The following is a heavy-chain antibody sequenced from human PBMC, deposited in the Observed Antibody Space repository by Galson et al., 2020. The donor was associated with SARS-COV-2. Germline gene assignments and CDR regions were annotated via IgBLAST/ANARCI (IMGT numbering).Heavy chain of an antibody. J-gene: IGHJ4*02. CDR3: AHKCDYRDYFDY. Sequence: SGPPLVKPTQTLTLTCSFSGFSLSSGGVGVGWIRQPPGKALEWLALIYWNDDKRYIPSLKNRLTITKVTSKRQVFLTMTNMDPVDTATYYGAHKCDYRDYFDYWGQGTLVTVSS. V-gene: IGHV2-5*01. CDR1: GFSLSSGGVG. D-gene: IGHD4-17*01. CDR2: IYWNDDK.